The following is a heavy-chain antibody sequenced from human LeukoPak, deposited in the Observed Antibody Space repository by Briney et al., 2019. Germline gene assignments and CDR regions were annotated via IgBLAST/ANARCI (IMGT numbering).Heavy chain of an antibody. CDR2: IYPGDSDT. Sequence: GESLKISCKGSGHSFTSYWIGWVRQMPGKGLEWMGIIYPGDSDTRYSPSFQGQVTISADKSISTAYLQWSSLKASDTAMYYCARSAAIAAYYYYGMDVWGQGTTVTVSS. CDR3: ARSAAIAAYYYYGMDV. CDR1: GHSFTSYW. D-gene: IGHD5-18*01. V-gene: IGHV5-51*01. J-gene: IGHJ6*02.